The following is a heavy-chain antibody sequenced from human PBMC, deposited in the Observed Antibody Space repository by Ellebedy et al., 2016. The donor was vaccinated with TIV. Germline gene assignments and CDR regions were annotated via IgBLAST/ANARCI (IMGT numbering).Heavy chain of an antibody. CDR1: GYTFTSYG. Sequence: SVKVSXXASGYTFTSYGISWVRQAPGQGLEWMGGIIPIFGTANYAQKFQGRVTITADESTSTAYMELSSLRSEDTAVYYCARESSVVVITSYYYYGMDVWGQGTTVTVSS. V-gene: IGHV1-69*13. CDR3: ARESSVVVITSYYYYGMDV. J-gene: IGHJ6*02. D-gene: IGHD3-22*01. CDR2: IIPIFGTA.